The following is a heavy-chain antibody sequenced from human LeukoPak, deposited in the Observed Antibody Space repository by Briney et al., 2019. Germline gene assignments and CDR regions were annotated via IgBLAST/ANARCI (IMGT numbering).Heavy chain of an antibody. J-gene: IGHJ3*02. Sequence: PGRSLRLSCAASGFTFDDYPMHWVRQAPGKGLEWVSGISWNSGSIDYADSVKGRFTISRDNAKNSLYLQMNSLRAEDTALYYCAKGVRITMVRGAFDIWGQGTMVTVSS. V-gene: IGHV3-9*01. D-gene: IGHD3-10*01. CDR1: GFTFDDYP. CDR2: ISWNSGSI. CDR3: AKGVRITMVRGAFDI.